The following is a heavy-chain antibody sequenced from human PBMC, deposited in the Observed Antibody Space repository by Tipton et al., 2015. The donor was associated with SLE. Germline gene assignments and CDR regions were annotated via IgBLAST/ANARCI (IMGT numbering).Heavy chain of an antibody. J-gene: IGHJ4*02. Sequence: LRLSCTVSGGSISSSSYYWGWIRQPPGKGLEWIGSIYYSGSTYYNPSLKSRVTISVDTSKNQFSLKLSSVTAADTAVYYCAREGSSGYAFDYWGQGTLVTVSS. CDR2: IYYSGST. CDR3: AREGSSGYAFDY. D-gene: IGHD3-22*01. CDR1: GGSISSSSYY. V-gene: IGHV4-39*07.